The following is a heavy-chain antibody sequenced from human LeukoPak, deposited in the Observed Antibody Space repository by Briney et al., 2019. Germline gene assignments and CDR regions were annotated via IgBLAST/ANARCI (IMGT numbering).Heavy chain of an antibody. CDR1: GYTFTGYY. Sequence: ASVKVSCKASGYTFTGYYMHWVRQAPVEGLEWMGGINPNSGGTKYAQKFQGRVTMTRDTSITTAYMERSRLRSDDTAVYYCARGVMITFGGVIPLDFWGQGTLVTVSS. CDR2: INPNSGGT. V-gene: IGHV1-2*02. CDR3: ARGVMITFGGVIPLDF. J-gene: IGHJ4*02. D-gene: IGHD3-16*02.